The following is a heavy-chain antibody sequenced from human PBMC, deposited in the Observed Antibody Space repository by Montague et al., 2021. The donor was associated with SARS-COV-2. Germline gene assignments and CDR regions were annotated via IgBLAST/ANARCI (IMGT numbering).Heavy chain of an antibody. CDR3: ARLRRGTYYVSFDP. D-gene: IGHD1-26*01. CDR1: GGSITNYY. V-gene: IGHV4-59*12. CDR2: IYYSATT. Sequence: TLSLTCTVSGGSITNYYWTWIRQSPGRGLEWIGYIYYSATTNYNPSLKSRVTMSIDTSKNQFSLSLSSVTAADSAVYYCARLRRGTYYVSFDPWGQGALVSVSS. J-gene: IGHJ5*02.